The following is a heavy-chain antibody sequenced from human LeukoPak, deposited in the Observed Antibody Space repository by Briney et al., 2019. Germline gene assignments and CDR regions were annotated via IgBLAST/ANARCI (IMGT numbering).Heavy chain of an antibody. J-gene: IGHJ6*02. Sequence: SETLSLTCTVSGASITTYYWSWIRQPPGKGLEWIGYIYFSGTTNYNPSLKSRVTISLDASNKQFSLRLSSVTAADTAVYYCARDYGPFGVWGQGTTVTVSS. CDR3: ARDYGPFGV. CDR2: IYFSGTT. D-gene: IGHD3-10*01. CDR1: GASITTYY. V-gene: IGHV4-59*01.